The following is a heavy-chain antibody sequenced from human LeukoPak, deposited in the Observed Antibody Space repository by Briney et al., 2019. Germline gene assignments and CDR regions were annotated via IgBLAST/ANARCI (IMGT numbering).Heavy chain of an antibody. CDR3: ARDSFRVATITFYYYYYMDV. J-gene: IGHJ6*03. Sequence: GGSLRLSCAASGFTFSSYEMNWVRQAPGKGLEWVSYISSSGSTIYYADSVKGRFTISRDNAKNSLYLQMNSLRAEDTAVYYCARDSFRVATITFYYYYYMDVWGKGTTVTVSS. CDR1: GFTFSSYE. V-gene: IGHV3-48*03. D-gene: IGHD5-12*01. CDR2: ISSSGSTI.